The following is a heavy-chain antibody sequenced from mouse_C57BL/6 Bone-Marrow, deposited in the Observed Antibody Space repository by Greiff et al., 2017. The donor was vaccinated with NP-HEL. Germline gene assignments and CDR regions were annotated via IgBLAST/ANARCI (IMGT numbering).Heavy chain of an antibody. D-gene: IGHD1-1*01. CDR3: ARRVYYYGSSYDWYFDV. CDR1: GYTFTIYW. J-gene: IGHJ1*03. CDR2: IDPSDSYT. V-gene: IGHV1-59*01. Sequence: VQLQQPGAELVRPGTSVKLSCKASGYTFTIYWMHWVKQRPGQGLEWIGVIDPSDSYTNYNQKFKGKATLTVDTSSSTAYMQLSSLTSEDSAVYYCARRVYYYGSSYDWYFDVWGTGTTVTVSS.